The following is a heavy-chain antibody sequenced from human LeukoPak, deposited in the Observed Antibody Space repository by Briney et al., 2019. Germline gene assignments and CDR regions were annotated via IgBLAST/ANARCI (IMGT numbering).Heavy chain of an antibody. CDR2: IWYDGSNK. CDR1: GFTFSSYD. Sequence: GRSLRLSCAASGFTFSSYDMHWVRQAPGKGLEWVAVIWYDGSNKYYADSVKDRFTISRDNSKNTLYLQMNSLRAEDTAVYYCARGFGYASDYWGQGTLVSVSS. J-gene: IGHJ4*02. V-gene: IGHV3-33*01. D-gene: IGHD3-10*01. CDR3: ARGFGYASDY.